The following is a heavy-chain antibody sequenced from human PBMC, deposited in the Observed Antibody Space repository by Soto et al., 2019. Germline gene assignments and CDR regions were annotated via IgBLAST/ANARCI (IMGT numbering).Heavy chain of an antibody. Sequence: GGSLRLSXAASGFTFSDHYMSWIRQAPGKGLEWIGYSSNSGSFTRYADSVEGRFSISRDNAKNSLYLQMNSLRGDDTAIYYCVRSGDNYNLLDYWGQGTPVTVSS. J-gene: IGHJ4*02. CDR1: GFTFSDHY. D-gene: IGHD1-1*01. V-gene: IGHV3-11*06. CDR3: VRSGDNYNLLDY. CDR2: SSNSGSFT.